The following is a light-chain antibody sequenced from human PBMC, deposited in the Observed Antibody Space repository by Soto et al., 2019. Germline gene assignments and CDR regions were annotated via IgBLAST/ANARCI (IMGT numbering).Light chain of an antibody. Sequence: QSALTQPPSASGSPGRSVTISCTGTSSDVGGYNYVSWYQQHPGKAPKLMIYEVSKRPSGVPDRFSGSKSGNTASLTVSGLQAENEADYYCSSYAGSNNLGVLGTGTKVT. CDR1: SSDVGGYNY. CDR3: SSYAGSNNLGV. V-gene: IGLV2-8*01. J-gene: IGLJ1*01. CDR2: EVS.